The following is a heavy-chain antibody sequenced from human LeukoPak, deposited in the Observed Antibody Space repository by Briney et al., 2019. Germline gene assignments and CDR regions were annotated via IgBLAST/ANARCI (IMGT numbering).Heavy chain of an antibody. D-gene: IGHD2-2*01. CDR3: AKDGRYCTTSSCYLWYFDL. Sequence: GGSLRLSCAASGFTVSSNYMTWVRQAPRKGLEWVSSISNSGSTTYYADSVKGRFTISRDNSKNTVYLQLNSLRAEDTAIYYCAKDGRYCTTSSCYLWYFDLWGRGTLVTVSS. V-gene: IGHV3-23*01. J-gene: IGHJ2*01. CDR1: GFTVSSNY. CDR2: ISNSGSTT.